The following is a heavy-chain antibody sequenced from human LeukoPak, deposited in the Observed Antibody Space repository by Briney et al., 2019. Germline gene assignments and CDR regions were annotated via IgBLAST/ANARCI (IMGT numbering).Heavy chain of an antibody. CDR1: GGTFSSYA. Sequence: ASVKVSCKASGGTFSSYAISWVRQAPGQGLEWMGGIIPIFGTANYAQKFQGRVTITTDESTSTAYMELSSLRSEDTGVYYCASNTMVRGVIVDYWGQGTLVTVSS. J-gene: IGHJ4*02. CDR2: IIPIFGTA. D-gene: IGHD3-10*01. V-gene: IGHV1-69*05. CDR3: ASNTMVRGVIVDY.